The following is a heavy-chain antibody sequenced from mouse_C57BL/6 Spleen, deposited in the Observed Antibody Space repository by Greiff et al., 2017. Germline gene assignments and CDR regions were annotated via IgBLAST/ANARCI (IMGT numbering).Heavy chain of an antibody. D-gene: IGHD1-1*01. CDR1: GYTFTSYW. Sequence: VQLQQPGAELVRPGTSVKLSCKASGYTFTSYWMHWVKQRPGQGLEWIGVIDPSDSYTNYNQKFKGKATLTVDTSSSTAYMQLSSLTSEDSAVYYCARRGVPYYGSSYFDYWGQGTTLTVSS. V-gene: IGHV1-59*01. CDR2: IDPSDSYT. CDR3: ARRGVPYYGSSYFDY. J-gene: IGHJ2*01.